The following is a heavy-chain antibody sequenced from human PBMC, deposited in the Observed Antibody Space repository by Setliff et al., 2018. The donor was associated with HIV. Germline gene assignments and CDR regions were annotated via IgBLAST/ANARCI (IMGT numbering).Heavy chain of an antibody. CDR1: GDSISSSAYY. D-gene: IGHD3-3*01. V-gene: IGHV4-39*07. CDR3: ARVIASGYNFWSGYPFDAFDV. CDR2: IYYSGTA. J-gene: IGHJ3*01. Sequence: SETLSLTCTVSGDSISSSAYYWGWVHQPPGKGLEWIGSIYYSGTAYYNPSLRSRVTILVDTSNNNFSLKLNSVTAADTAMYHCARVIASGYNFWSGYPFDAFDVWGQGTMFTVSS.